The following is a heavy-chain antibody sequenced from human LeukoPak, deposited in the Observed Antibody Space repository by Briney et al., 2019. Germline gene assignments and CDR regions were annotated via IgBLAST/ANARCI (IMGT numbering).Heavy chain of an antibody. D-gene: IGHD3-10*01. J-gene: IGHJ4*02. V-gene: IGHV3-11*01. CDR1: GFIFSDYY. CDR2: ISTSGSTI. CDR3: ASLLVYGSGSYTFSSY. Sequence: GGSLRLSCAASGFIFSDYYINWIRQAPGKGVEWLSYISTSGSTIYYADSVKGRFTISRDNAKNTLYLQMNSLRAEDTAIYYCASLLVYGSGSYTFSSYWGQGTLVTVSS.